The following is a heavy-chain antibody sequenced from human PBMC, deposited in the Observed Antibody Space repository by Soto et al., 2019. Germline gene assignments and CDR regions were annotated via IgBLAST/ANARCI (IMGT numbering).Heavy chain of an antibody. J-gene: IGHJ4*02. CDR1: EFTFSNYA. CDR3: AKEQYAISYYKTTPFDF. Sequence: EVQLLESGGGLVQPGGSLRLSCAASEFTFSNYAMSWVRQAPGKGLEWVSAISGSGGSTYYADSVKGRFTISRDNSKNSLNLQMNSLGTEDTAVYYCAKEQYAISYYKTTPFDFWGQGTLVTVSA. V-gene: IGHV3-23*01. D-gene: IGHD1-26*01. CDR2: ISGSGGST.